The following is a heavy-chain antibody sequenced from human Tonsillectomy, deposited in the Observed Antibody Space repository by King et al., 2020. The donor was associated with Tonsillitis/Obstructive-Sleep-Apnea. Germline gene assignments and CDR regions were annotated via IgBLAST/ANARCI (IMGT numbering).Heavy chain of an antibody. J-gene: IGHJ4*02. Sequence: VQLVESGGGVVQPGGSLRLSCAASGFSFDDYAMHWVRQAPRKGLEWVSLISGDGISTYYADSVKGRLTISRDNSKNSLYLQMNSLRTEDTALYYCAKDGDDYGGIRFDYWGQGTQATVSS. CDR3: AKDGDDYGGIRFDY. CDR1: GFSFDDYA. D-gene: IGHD4-23*01. CDR2: ISGDGIST. V-gene: IGHV3-43*02.